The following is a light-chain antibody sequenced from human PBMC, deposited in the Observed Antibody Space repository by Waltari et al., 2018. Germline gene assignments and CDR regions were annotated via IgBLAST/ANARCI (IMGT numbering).Light chain of an antibody. Sequence: SYELTQPPSVAVSPGQTARITCSGDALPEQYANWYQQKAGQAPTLVIYKDNERPSGIPGRYSGSSSGTIVTLTISGVQAEDEADYYCQSADSSGAYRVFGGGTKLTVL. CDR3: QSADSSGAYRV. V-gene: IGLV3-25*03. J-gene: IGLJ3*02. CDR1: ALPEQY. CDR2: KDN.